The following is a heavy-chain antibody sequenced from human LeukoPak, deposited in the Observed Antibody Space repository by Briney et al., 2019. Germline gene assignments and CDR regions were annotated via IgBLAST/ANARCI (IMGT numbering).Heavy chain of an antibody. D-gene: IGHD6-13*01. V-gene: IGHV4-4*07. CDR2: IYSSGST. CDR3: AREEQQLVRSLGY. Sequence: SETLSLTCTVSGGSISSYYWSWIRQPAGKGLEWIGRIYSSGSTNYNPSLKSRVTMAVNTSMNQFSLNLNSVTAADTAMYYCAREEQQLVRSLGYWGQGALVTVSA. J-gene: IGHJ4*02. CDR1: GGSISSYY.